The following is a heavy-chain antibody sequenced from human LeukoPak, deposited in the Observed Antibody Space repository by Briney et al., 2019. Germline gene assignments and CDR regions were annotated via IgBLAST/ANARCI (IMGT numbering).Heavy chain of an antibody. J-gene: IGHJ4*02. CDR2: IYYSGST. D-gene: IGHD2-2*01. V-gene: IGHV4-59*01. CDR3: AREYCTRNSCYFDY. Sequence: SETLSLTCTVSGGSIRSDYWTWIRQPPGKGLEWIGYIYYSGSTNVNPSLKSRLTISVDTSKNQFSLQLSSVTAADTAVYYCAREYCTRNSCYFDYWGQGTPVTVSS. CDR1: GGSIRSDY.